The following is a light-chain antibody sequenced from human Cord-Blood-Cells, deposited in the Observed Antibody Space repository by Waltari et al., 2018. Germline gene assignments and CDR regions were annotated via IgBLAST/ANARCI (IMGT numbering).Light chain of an antibody. CDR1: SSDVGGYNY. Sequence: QSALTQPASVSGSPGQSITISCTGTSSDVGGYNYVSWYQQHPGKAPKHMLYDVSNRPSGVSNRFSGSKSGNSASLTISGLQAEDEADYYCSSYTSSSTLVFGGGTKLTVL. CDR2: DVS. CDR3: SSYTSSSTLV. V-gene: IGLV2-14*01. J-gene: IGLJ3*02.